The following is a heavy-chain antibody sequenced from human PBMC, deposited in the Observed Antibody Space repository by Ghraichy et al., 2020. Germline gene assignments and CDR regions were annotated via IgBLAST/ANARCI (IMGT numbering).Heavy chain of an antibody. CDR3: ARDRVSSSWYFFGYYYYYGMDV. V-gene: IGHV1-18*01. CDR1: GYTFTSYG. CDR2: ISAYNGNT. Sequence: ASVKVSCKASGYTFTSYGISWVRQAPGQGLEWMGWISAYNGNTNYAQKLQGRVTMTTDTSTSTAYMELRSLRSDDTAVYYCARDRVSSSWYFFGYYYYYGMDVWGQGTTVTVSS. D-gene: IGHD6-13*01. J-gene: IGHJ6*02.